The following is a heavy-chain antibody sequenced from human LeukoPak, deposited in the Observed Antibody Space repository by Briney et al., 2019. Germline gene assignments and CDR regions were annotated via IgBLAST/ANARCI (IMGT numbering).Heavy chain of an antibody. CDR2: IKSKADGGTT. J-gene: IGHJ6*03. CDR3: TTVHGDYNYYYYYYMDV. Sequence: GGSLRLSCAASGFTFSNAWMSWVRQAPGKGLEWVGRIKSKADGGTTDYAAPVKGRFTISRDDSKNTLYLQMNSLKTEDTAVYYCTTVHGDYNYYYYYYMDVWGKGTTVTISS. CDR1: GFTFSNAW. D-gene: IGHD4-17*01. V-gene: IGHV3-15*01.